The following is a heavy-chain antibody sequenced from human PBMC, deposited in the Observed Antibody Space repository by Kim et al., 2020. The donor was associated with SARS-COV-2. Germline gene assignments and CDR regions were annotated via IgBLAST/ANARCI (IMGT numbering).Heavy chain of an antibody. CDR1: GYTFTSYA. D-gene: IGHD4-17*01. CDR2: INAGNGNT. Sequence: ASVKVSCKASGYTFTSYAMHWVRQAPGQRLEWMGWINAGNGNTKYSQKFQGRVTITRDTSASTAYMELSSLSSEDTAVYYCAGDVRTTVTIWFELGREGDAAYFQHWGQGTLVTVSS. J-gene: IGHJ1*01. V-gene: IGHV1-3*01. CDR3: AGDVRTTVTIWFELGREGDAAYFQH.